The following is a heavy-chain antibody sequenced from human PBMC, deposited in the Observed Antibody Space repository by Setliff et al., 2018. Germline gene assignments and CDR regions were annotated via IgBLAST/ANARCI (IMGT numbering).Heavy chain of an antibody. V-gene: IGHV1-69*13. CDR1: GGTFSSYA. J-gene: IGHJ5*02. CDR2: IIPIFGTA. Sequence: WASVKVSCKASGGTFSSYAISWVRQAPGQGLEWMGGIIPIFGTANYAQKFQGRVTITADESTSTAYMELSSLRSEDTAVYYCAKDLSRVLLWFGAGSWGQGTLVTVSS. CDR3: AKDLSRVLLWFGAGS. D-gene: IGHD3-10*01.